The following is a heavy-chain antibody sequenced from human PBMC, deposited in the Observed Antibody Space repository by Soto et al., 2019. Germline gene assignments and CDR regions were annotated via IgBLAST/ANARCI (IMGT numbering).Heavy chain of an antibody. J-gene: IGHJ4*02. Sequence: SLKISCQAFAYTFISYWITWVRQMPGKGMAWMGGIGFSNSFTAYNPSFSGDVILSVYLCVITAYLHWSGLKASDTAVYYWARHTGLGPIPFDYWGQGTPVTVAS. V-gene: IGHV5-10-1*01. CDR2: IGFSNSFT. CDR3: ARHTGLGPIPFDY. CDR1: AYTFISYW.